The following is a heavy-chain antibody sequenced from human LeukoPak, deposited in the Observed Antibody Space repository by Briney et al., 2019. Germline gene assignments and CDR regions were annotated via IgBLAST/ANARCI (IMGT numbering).Heavy chain of an antibody. Sequence: SETLSLTCTVSGGSISDYYWSWIRQPPGQGLEWIGEISLTGETNYNPSLNGRVTMSLDESRNQLSLDLTSVTAADTAIYYCSRESGAFCPFSYWGQGTLVIVPP. J-gene: IGHJ4*02. CDR3: SRESGAFCPFSY. CDR1: GGSISDYY. CDR2: ISLTGET. D-gene: IGHD1-26*01. V-gene: IGHV4-59*12.